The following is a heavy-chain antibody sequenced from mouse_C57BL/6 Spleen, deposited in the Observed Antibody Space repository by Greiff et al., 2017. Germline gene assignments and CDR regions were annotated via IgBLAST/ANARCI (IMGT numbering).Heavy chain of an antibody. CDR3: AREDYCGSSHWYFDV. Sequence: EVKLMESGPGLVKPSQSLSLTCSVTGYSITSGYYWNWIRQFPGNKLEWMGYISYDGSNNYNPSLKNRISITRDTSKNQFFLKLNSVTTEDTATYYCAREDYCGSSHWYFDVWGTGTTVTVSS. D-gene: IGHD1-1*01. J-gene: IGHJ1*03. CDR1: GYSITSGYY. CDR2: ISYDGSN. V-gene: IGHV3-6*01.